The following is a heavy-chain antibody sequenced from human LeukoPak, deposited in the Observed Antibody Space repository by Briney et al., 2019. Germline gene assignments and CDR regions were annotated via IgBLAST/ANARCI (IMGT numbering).Heavy chain of an antibody. J-gene: IGHJ4*02. CDR1: GGSISSYY. CDR3: ARSRGPYMSNDY. V-gene: IGHV4-59*01. Sequence: SETLSLTCTVSGGSISSYYWSWIRQPPGKGLEWIGYVYYSGSTDYNPSLKSRVTISVDTSKDQFSLKLTSVAAADTAVYYCARSRGPYMSNDYRGQGTLVTVSS. D-gene: IGHD2-2*01. CDR2: VYYSGST.